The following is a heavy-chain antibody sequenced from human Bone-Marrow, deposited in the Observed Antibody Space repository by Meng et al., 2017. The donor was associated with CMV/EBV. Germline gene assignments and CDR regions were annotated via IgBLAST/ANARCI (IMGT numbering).Heavy chain of an antibody. V-gene: IGHV4-39*01. CDR1: GGSISSYY. CDR2: IYYSGST. CDR3: ARHPYCYYGMDV. Sequence: SETLSFTCTVPGGSISSYYWSWIRQPPGKGLEWIGSIYYSGSTYYNPSLKSRVTISVDTSKNQFSLKLRSVTAADTAVYYCARHPYCYYGMDVWGQGTTVTVSS. J-gene: IGHJ6*02.